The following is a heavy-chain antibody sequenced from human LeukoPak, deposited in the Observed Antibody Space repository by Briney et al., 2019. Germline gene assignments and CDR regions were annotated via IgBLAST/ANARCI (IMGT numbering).Heavy chain of an antibody. CDR2: INHSGST. CDR1: GGSFSGYY. D-gene: IGHD6-19*01. V-gene: IGHV4-34*01. CDR3: ARRRAVAGNYYYYMDV. J-gene: IGHJ6*03. Sequence: PSETLSLTCAVYGGSFSGYYWSWIRQPPGKGLEWIGEINHSGSTNYNPSLKSRVTISVDTSKNQFSLKLSSVTAADTAVYYCARRRAVAGNYYYYMDVWGKGTTVTVSS.